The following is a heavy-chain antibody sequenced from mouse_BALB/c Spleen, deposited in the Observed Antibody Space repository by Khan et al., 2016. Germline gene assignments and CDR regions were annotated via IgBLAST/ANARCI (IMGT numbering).Heavy chain of an antibody. V-gene: IGHV1-9*01. J-gene: IGHJ4*01. CDR3: ARGYDDYYAMDY. CDR1: GSPFRRYC. D-gene: IGHD2-14*01. Sequence: QVQLQQSGAELLQPGASVKISCQSTGSPFRRYCLAWVTPRPGPGLAWLGELLPVRGSTTSTEKFQGKAPFPAATSSTPAYLPLLSLTSADSAVYYCARGYDDYYAMDYWGQGTSVTVSS. CDR2: LLPVRGST.